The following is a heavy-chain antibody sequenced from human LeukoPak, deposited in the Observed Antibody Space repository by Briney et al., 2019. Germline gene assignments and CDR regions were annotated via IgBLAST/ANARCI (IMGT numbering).Heavy chain of an antibody. CDR3: ARGKARGVIIDPPMDV. CDR1: GGSISSSSYY. D-gene: IGHD3-10*01. J-gene: IGHJ6*02. CDR2: IYYSGST. Sequence: SETLSLTCTVSGGSISSSSYYWGWIRQPPGKGLEWIGSIYYSGSTYYNPSLKSRVTISVDTSKNQFSLKLSSVTAADTAVYYCARGKARGVIIDPPMDVWGQGTTVTVSS. V-gene: IGHV4-39*07.